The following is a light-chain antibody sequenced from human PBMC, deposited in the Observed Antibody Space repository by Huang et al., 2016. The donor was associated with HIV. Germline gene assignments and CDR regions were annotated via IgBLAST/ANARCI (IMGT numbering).Light chain of an antibody. J-gene: IGKJ1*01. Sequence: DIIMTQSPDSLAVSLGERATLNCRSSQSVYSSSNSKDYMAWFQQKPGQPPRLLLFWASTREAVVPDRFSGSGSGTHFTLTIANLEAEDAAIYYCQQYYSSPQTFGQGTRVEVK. CDR3: QQYYSSPQT. CDR1: QSVYSSSNSKDY. V-gene: IGKV4-1*01. CDR2: WAS.